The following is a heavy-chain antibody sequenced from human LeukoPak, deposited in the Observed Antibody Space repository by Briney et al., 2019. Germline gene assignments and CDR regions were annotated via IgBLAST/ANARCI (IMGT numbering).Heavy chain of an antibody. V-gene: IGHV4-34*01. J-gene: IGHJ6*03. D-gene: IGHD4-17*01. CDR3: ARDRGAVTTVYYYYMDV. CDR2: INHSGST. Sequence: SETLSLTCAVYGGSFSGYYWSWIRQPPGKGLEWIGEINHSGSTNYNPSLKSRVTISVDTSKNQFSLKLSSVTAADTAVYYCARDRGAVTTVYYYYMDVWGKGTTVTVSS. CDR1: GGSFSGYY.